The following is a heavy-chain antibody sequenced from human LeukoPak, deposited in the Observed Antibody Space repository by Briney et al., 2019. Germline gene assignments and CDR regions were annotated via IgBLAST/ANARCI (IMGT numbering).Heavy chain of an antibody. Sequence: GGSLRLSCAASGFTFSSYGMHWVRQAPGKGLEWVSAISGSGIKTHYADSVKGRFTISRDNSKNTLYLQMNSLRADDTAVYYCAKDLSGYNSAWGQGTLVTVSS. V-gene: IGHV3-23*01. CDR3: AKDLSGYNSA. D-gene: IGHD2-15*01. J-gene: IGHJ5*02. CDR1: GFTFSSYG. CDR2: ISGSGIKT.